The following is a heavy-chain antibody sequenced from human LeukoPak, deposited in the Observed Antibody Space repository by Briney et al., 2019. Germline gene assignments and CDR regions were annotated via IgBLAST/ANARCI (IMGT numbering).Heavy chain of an antibody. V-gene: IGHV3-23*01. Sequence: GGSLRLSCAASGFTFSAYAMAWVRRPPGRGLEWVSTMALSGGPTHYADAVEGRFTIPRDDSKSTLYLHINNLRAEDTAVYYCARDFSLVVGASDSWGKGTLVTVSS. D-gene: IGHD1-26*01. CDR1: GFTFSAYA. CDR2: MALSGGPT. CDR3: ARDFSLVVGASDS. J-gene: IGHJ5*02.